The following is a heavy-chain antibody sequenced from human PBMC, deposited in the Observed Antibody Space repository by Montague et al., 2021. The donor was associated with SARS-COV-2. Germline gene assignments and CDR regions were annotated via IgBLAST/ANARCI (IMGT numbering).Heavy chain of an antibody. CDR2: GYYTGST. D-gene: IGHD3-16*01. CDR3: ARVGWGVRGADYCFDS. CDR1: GGSISPYY. V-gene: IGHV4-59*01. J-gene: IGHJ4*02. Sequence: SETLSLTCTVSGGSISPYYWSWIRQRPGKGLEWIGNGYYTGSTNYNSSLKSRLTISVDTSENQFSLKVTSVTAADTAVYYCARVGWGVRGADYCFDSWGQGTLVTVSS.